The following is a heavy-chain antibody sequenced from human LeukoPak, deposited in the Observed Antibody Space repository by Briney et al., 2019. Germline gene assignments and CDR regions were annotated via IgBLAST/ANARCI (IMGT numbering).Heavy chain of an antibody. CDR1: GFTFSSYA. D-gene: IGHD3-22*01. V-gene: IGHV3-23*01. CDR2: ISGSGGST. J-gene: IGHJ4*02. CDR3: ARDGNYYDSSGYYGDY. Sequence: GGSLRLSCAASGFTFSSYAMSWVRQAPGKGLEWVSAISGSGGSTYYADSVKGRFTISRDNSKNTLYLQMSSLRAEDTAVYYCARDGNYYDSSGYYGDYWGQGTLVTVSS.